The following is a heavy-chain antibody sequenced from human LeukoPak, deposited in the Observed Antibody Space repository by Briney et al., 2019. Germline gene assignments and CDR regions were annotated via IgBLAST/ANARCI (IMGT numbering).Heavy chain of an antibody. CDR3: ARRIAVAGALDY. V-gene: IGHV3-74*01. Sequence: GGSLRLSCAASGFSFSSYWMHWFRQEPRKGLVWVSRISTDGSSRSYADSVKGRFTISRDNGKNTLYLQMNSLRAEDTAVYYCARRIAVAGALDYWGQGTLVTVSS. J-gene: IGHJ4*02. CDR2: ISTDGSSR. CDR1: GFSFSSYW. D-gene: IGHD6-19*01.